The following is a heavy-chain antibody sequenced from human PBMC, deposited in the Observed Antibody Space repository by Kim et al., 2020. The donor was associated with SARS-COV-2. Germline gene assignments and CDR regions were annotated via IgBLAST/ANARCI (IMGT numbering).Heavy chain of an antibody. Sequence: SETLSLTCTVSGGSISSYYWSWIRQPPGKGLEWIGYIYYSGSTNYNPSLKSRVTISVDTSKNQFSLKLSSVTAADTAVYYCARVSPLLYFDWFSDDAFDIWGQGTMVTVSS. CDR3: ARVSPLLYFDWFSDDAFDI. D-gene: IGHD3-9*01. CDR1: GGSISSYY. V-gene: IGHV4-59*01. J-gene: IGHJ3*02. CDR2: IYYSGST.